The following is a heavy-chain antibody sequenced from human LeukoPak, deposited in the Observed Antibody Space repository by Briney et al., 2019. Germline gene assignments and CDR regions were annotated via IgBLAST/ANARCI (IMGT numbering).Heavy chain of an antibody. CDR2: IYHSGTT. Sequence: PSETLSLTCTVSGGSINTPNYYWGWIRQPPGKGLEWIGYIYHSGTTNYNPSLKSRVTISVDTSKNQFSLKLSSVTAADTAVYYCAREAGGQQLVYAFDIWGQGTMVTVSS. J-gene: IGHJ3*02. CDR1: GGSINTPNYY. CDR3: AREAGGQQLVYAFDI. V-gene: IGHV4-61*01. D-gene: IGHD6-13*01.